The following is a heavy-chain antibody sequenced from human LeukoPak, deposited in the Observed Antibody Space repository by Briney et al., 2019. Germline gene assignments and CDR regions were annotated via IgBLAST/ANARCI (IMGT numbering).Heavy chain of an antibody. CDR3: ARGLPELAYCGGDCYPPSDY. CDR2: INPSGGST. J-gene: IGHJ4*02. CDR1: GYTFIDYY. Sequence: ASVKVSCKASGYTFIDYYMHWVRQAPGQGLEWMGIINPSGGSTSYAQKFQGRVTMTRDTSTSTVYMELSSLRSEDTAVYYCARGLPELAYCGGDCYPPSDYWGQGTLVTVSS. D-gene: IGHD2-21*02. V-gene: IGHV1-46*01.